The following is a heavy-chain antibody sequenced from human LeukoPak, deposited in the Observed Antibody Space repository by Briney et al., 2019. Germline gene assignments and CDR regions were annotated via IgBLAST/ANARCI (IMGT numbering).Heavy chain of an antibody. J-gene: IGHJ6*03. CDR2: ISTYNGNS. V-gene: IGHV1-18*01. D-gene: IGHD2-2*01. Sequence: ASVNVSCKASGYTFNTFHVTWVRQAPGQGLQWMGRISTYNGNSHYAQSLQGRVTMTTDTSTNTAYMELRSLTSDDTAVYYCAGYQLLTYYYYYMDVWGKGTTVTVSS. CDR3: AGYQLLTYYYYYMDV. CDR1: GYTFNTFH.